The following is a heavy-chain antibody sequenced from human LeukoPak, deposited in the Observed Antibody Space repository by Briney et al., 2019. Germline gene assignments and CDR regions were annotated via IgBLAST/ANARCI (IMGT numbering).Heavy chain of an antibody. CDR2: IIPIFGTA. V-gene: IGHV1-69*13. Sequence: SVKVSCKASGGTFSSYAISWVRQAPGRGLEWMGGIIPIFGTANYAQKFQGRVTITADESTSTAYMELSSLRSEDTAVYYCARYTVTGPYYYYGMDVWGQGTTVTVSS. D-gene: IGHD4-17*01. CDR3: ARYTVTGPYYYYGMDV. CDR1: GGTFSSYA. J-gene: IGHJ6*02.